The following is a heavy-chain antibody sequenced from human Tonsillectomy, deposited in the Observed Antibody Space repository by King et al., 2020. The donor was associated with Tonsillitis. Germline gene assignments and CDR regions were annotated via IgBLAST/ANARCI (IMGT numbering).Heavy chain of an antibody. D-gene: IGHD2-15*01. V-gene: IGHV3-30*02. CDR3: AKVAGSRVDYYGMDV. CDR1: GFTFMSHD. CDR2: IRNDGNNK. J-gene: IGHJ6*02. Sequence: VQLVESGGGLVQPGGYLRLSCAASGFTFMSHDMHWVRQAPGKGLEWVALIRNDGNNKFYADSVKGRFTIARDNSKDVLFLEMKTLTREDTGLYSCAKVAGSRVDYYGMDVWGQGPTVTVSS.